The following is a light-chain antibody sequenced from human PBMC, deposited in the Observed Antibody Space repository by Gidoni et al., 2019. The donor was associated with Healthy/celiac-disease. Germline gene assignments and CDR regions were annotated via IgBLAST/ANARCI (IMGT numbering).Light chain of an antibody. CDR3: QAWDSSTVV. CDR1: KLGDKY. J-gene: IGLJ2*01. CDR2: QDS. V-gene: IGLV3-1*01. Sequence: SYELTHPRSVSVSPGQTARITCSGDKLGDKYACWYQQKPGQSPVLVIYQDSKRPSGIPERFSGSNSGNTATLTISGTQAMDEADYYCQAWDSSTVVFGGGTKLTVL.